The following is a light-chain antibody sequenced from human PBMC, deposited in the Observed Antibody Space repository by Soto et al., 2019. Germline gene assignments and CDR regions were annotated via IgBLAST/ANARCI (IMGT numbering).Light chain of an antibody. V-gene: IGLV2-14*03. J-gene: IGLJ1*01. CDR1: ISDVGGYNY. CDR2: DVS. Sequence: QSALTQPASVSGSPGQSITISCTGTISDVGGYNYVSWYQQHPGKAPKLMIFDVSNRPSGVSNRFSGSKSGYTASLTISGLRAEDEADYYCGSYTSSSTYVFGTGTKSPS. CDR3: GSYTSSSTYV.